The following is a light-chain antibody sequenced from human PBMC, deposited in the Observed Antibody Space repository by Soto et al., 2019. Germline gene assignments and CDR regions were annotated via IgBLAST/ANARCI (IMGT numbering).Light chain of an antibody. CDR3: QSYDSSLSGSVV. CDR1: SSNIGVGYD. Sequence: QSVLTQPPSVSGAPGQRVTISCTGSSSNIGVGYDVHWYQQLSGTAPTLLSYANTNRPSWVPDRFSGSKSGTSASLAIAGLQAEDEADYYCQSYDSSLSGSVVFGGGTKLTVL. J-gene: IGLJ2*01. V-gene: IGLV1-40*01. CDR2: ANT.